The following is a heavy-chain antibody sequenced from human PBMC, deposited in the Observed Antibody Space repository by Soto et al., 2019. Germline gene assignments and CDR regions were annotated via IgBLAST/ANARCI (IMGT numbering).Heavy chain of an antibody. CDR1: GYTFTGYY. V-gene: IGHV1-2*04. D-gene: IGHD6-6*01. CDR2: INPNSGGT. CDR3: ARAYIAARPGWFDP. J-gene: IGHJ5*02. Sequence: QVQLVQSGAEVKKPGASVKVSCKASGYTFTGYYMHWVRQAPGQGLEWMGWINPNSGGTNYAQKFQGWVTMTRDTSLSTAYMELSRLRSDDTAVYYCARAYIAARPGWFDPWGQGTLVTVSS.